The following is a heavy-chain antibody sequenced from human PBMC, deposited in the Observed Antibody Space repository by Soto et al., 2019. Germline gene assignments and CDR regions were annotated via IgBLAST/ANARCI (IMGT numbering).Heavy chain of an antibody. CDR1: DYTFAGYA. V-gene: IGHV1-18*01. CDR3: ARDPPPPDY. Sequence: QVQLEQSGAEVKKPGASVKVSFKASDYTFAGYAISWMRQAPGQGLEWMGWISAYNGNTNYAQKLQGRVTMTTDTSTSTAYMELRSLRSDDTAVYYCARDPPPPDYWGQGTLVTVYS. J-gene: IGHJ4*02. CDR2: ISAYNGNT.